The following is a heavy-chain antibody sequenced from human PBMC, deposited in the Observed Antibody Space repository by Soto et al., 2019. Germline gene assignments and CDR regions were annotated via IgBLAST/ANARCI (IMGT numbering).Heavy chain of an antibody. J-gene: IGHJ6*02. CDR1: GFTFSSYG. D-gene: IGHD3-3*01. V-gene: IGHV3-33*01. Sequence: VGSLRLSCAASGFTFSSYGMHWVRQAPGKGLEWVAVIWYDGSNKYYADSVKGRFTISRDNSKNTLYLQMNSLRAEDTAVYYCARDAIFGVVTDPGENYGMDVWGQGTTVTVSS. CDR2: IWYDGSNK. CDR3: ARDAIFGVVTDPGENYGMDV.